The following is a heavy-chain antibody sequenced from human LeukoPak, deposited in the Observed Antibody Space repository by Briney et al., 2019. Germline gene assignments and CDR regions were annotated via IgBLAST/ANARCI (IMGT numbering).Heavy chain of an antibody. J-gene: IGHJ6*03. CDR1: GFTLGDFA. CDR2: IRKKAYGGTT. V-gene: IGHV3-49*04. CDR3: TRSSSGGYHFYYYMDV. D-gene: IGHD3-22*01. Sequence: GGSLRLSCTASGFTLGDFALSWVRPAPGQGPGWVGFIRKKAYGGTTEYAASVKDRFAISRDDSTASVHLQMNGLKTEDTAVYYCTRSSSGGYHFYYYMDVWGKGTTVTVSS.